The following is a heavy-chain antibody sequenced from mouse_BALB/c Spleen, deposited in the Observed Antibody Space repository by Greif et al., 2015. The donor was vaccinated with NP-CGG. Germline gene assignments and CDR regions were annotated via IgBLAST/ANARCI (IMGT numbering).Heavy chain of an antibody. CDR2: IYPGDGDT. Sequence: QVHVKQSGAELVRPGSSAKISCKASGYAFSSYWMNWVKQRPGQGLEWIGQIYPGDGDTNYNGKFKGKATLTADKSSSTAYMQRSSLTSEDSAVYFCARRGYRFLFDYWGQGTTLTVSS. CDR1: GYAFSSYW. V-gene: IGHV1-80*01. D-gene: IGHD2-14*01. CDR3: ARRGYRFLFDY. J-gene: IGHJ2*01.